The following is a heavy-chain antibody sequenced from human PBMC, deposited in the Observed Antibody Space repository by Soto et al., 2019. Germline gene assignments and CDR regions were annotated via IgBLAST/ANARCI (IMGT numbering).Heavy chain of an antibody. D-gene: IGHD2-21*02. V-gene: IGHV1-69*12. J-gene: IGHJ6*02. CDR2: IIPIFGTA. Sequence: QVQLVQSGAEVKKPGSSVKVSCKASGGTFSSYAISWVRQAPGQGLEWMGGIIPIFGTANYAQKFQGRVTITAAESTXXAXMXXSSLRSEDPAVYYCASGLAYCGGDCYPYYYYGMDVWGQGTTVTVSS. CDR1: GGTFSSYA. CDR3: ASGLAYCGGDCYPYYYYGMDV.